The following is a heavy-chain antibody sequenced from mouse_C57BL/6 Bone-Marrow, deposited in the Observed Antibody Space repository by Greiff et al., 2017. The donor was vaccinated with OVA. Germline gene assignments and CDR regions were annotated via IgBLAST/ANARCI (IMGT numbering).Heavy chain of an antibody. CDR1: GYTFTSYW. Sequence: VQLQQPGAELVKPGASVKISCKASGYTFTSYWITWVKPRPGPGLEWIGDIYPGSGSTNYNEKFKSKATLTVDTSSSTAYMQLSSLTSEDSAVYYCARVAYYSNPYYFDYWGQGTTLTVSS. V-gene: IGHV1-55*01. CDR3: ARVAYYSNPYYFDY. D-gene: IGHD2-5*01. J-gene: IGHJ2*01. CDR2: IYPGSGST.